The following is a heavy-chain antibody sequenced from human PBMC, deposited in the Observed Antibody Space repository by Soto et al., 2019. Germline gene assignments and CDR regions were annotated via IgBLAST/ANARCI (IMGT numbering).Heavy chain of an antibody. CDR3: ARQAERPYSRGWYDV. V-gene: IGHV4-59*08. D-gene: IGHD6-13*01. CDR1: GGSISSSNW. Sequence: SETLSLTCAVSGGSISSSNWWSWIRQPPGKGLEWIGYIYYSGSTNYNPSLKSRVTISVDTSKNQFSLKLSSVTAADTAVYYCARQAERPYSRGWYDVWGQGTLVTVSS. CDR2: IYYSGST. J-gene: IGHJ5*02.